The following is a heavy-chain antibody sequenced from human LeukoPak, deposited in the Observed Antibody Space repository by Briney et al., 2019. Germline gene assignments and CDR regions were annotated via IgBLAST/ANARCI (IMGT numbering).Heavy chain of an antibody. D-gene: IGHD3-22*01. CDR1: GYSISSGYY. J-gene: IGHJ4*02. Sequence: SETLSLTCTVSGYSISSGYYWGWIRQPPGKGLEWIGSIYHSGSTYYNPSLKSRVTISVDTSKNQFSLKLSSVTAADTAVYYCRFVVITKRLYFDYWGQGTLVTVSS. CDR2: IYHSGST. V-gene: IGHV4-38-2*02. CDR3: RFVVITKRLYFDY.